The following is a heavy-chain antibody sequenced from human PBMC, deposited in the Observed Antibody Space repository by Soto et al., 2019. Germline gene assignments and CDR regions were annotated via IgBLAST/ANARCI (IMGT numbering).Heavy chain of an antibody. J-gene: IGHJ4*02. V-gene: IGHV4-39*01. CDR1: GGSISSSSYY. CDR2: IYYSGST. CDR3: ARLYCSGGSCYLADY. D-gene: IGHD2-15*01. Sequence: SETLSLTCTVSGGSISSSSYYWGWIRQPPGKGLEWIGSIYYSGSTYYNPSLKSRVTISVDTSKNQFSLKLSSVTAADTAVYYCARLYCSGGSCYLADYWGQGTLVTVSS.